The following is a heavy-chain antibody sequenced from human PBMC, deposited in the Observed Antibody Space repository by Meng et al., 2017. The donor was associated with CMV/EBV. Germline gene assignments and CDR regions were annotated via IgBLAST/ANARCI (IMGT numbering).Heavy chain of an antibody. Sequence: QAQMVQSGAEVEKPGSSVKVSCKASRGTFSSYAISWVRQGPGQVLDWMGGIITIFGTANYAQKFKGRVTITADESTSTAYMELSSLRSEDTAVYYCARMPRDGYNYIDYWGQGTLVTVSS. V-gene: IGHV1-69*01. D-gene: IGHD5-24*01. CDR3: ARMPRDGYNYIDY. CDR2: IITIFGTA. CDR1: RGTFSSYA. J-gene: IGHJ4*02.